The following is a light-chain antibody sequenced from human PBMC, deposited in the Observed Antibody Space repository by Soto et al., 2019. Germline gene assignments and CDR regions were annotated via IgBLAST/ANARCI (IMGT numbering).Light chain of an antibody. CDR3: CSYAGSYSL. Sequence: QSVLTQPPSVSGAPGQRVTISCTGNNSNLGAGYDVHWYQQLPGAAPKLVIFGNRNRPSGVPERFSGSKSGTSASLAITGLQAEDEADYYCCSYAGSYSLFGGGTQLTVL. V-gene: IGLV1-40*01. CDR1: NSNLGAGYD. J-gene: IGLJ2*01. CDR2: GNR.